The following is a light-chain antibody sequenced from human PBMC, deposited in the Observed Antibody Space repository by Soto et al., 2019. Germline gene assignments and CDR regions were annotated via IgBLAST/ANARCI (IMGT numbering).Light chain of an antibody. CDR3: CSYAGSSTFEGNV. V-gene: IGLV2-23*03. Sequence: QSVLTQPASVSGSPGQSITISCTGTSSDVGSYNLVSWYQQHPGKAPKLMIYEGSKRPSGVSNRFSGSKSGNTASLTISGLQAEDEADYYCCSYAGSSTFEGNVFGTGTKLTV. CDR2: EGS. CDR1: SSDVGSYNL. J-gene: IGLJ1*01.